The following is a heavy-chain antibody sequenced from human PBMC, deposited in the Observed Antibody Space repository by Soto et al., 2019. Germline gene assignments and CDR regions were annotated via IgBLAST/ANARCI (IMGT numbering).Heavy chain of an antibody. Sequence: QLQLQESGPGLVKPSETLSLTCTVSGGSIRSSSYYWGWIRQPPGKGLEWIGNIDYSGSTYYNPSLTGRVTIFVDTSKNQFSLTLRSVTAADTAVYYCARRPAFCGGDCYSGYFDFWGQGTLVTVSS. CDR1: GGSIRSSSYY. J-gene: IGHJ4*02. D-gene: IGHD2-21*01. V-gene: IGHV4-39*01. CDR3: ARRPAFCGGDCYSGYFDF. CDR2: IDYSGST.